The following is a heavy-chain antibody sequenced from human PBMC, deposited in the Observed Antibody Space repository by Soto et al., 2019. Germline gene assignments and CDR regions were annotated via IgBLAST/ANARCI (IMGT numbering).Heavy chain of an antibody. CDR3: AKDEISRYSSGWGGYYFDY. CDR1: GFTFSSYG. D-gene: IGHD6-19*01. J-gene: IGHJ4*02. Sequence: PGGSLRLSCAASGFTFSSYGMHWVRQAPGKGLEWVAVISYDGSNKYYADSVKGRFTISRDNSKNTLYLQMNSLRAEDTAVYYCAKDEISRYSSGWGGYYFDYWGQGTLVTVSS. V-gene: IGHV3-30*18. CDR2: ISYDGSNK.